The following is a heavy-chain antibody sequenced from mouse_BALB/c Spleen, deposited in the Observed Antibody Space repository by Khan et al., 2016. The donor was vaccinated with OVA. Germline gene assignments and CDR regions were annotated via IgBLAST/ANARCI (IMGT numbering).Heavy chain of an antibody. V-gene: IGHV1-69*02. J-gene: IGHJ3*01. Sequence: QVQLQQSGAELVRPGTSVKLSCKASDYTFTNYWINWVKQRPGQGLEWIGNIYPSDSYTNYNQNFKDKATLTVDKSSSTAYMQLSSPTSEDSAVYYCSREVGTMAYWGHGTLVTVSA. CDR1: DYTFTNYW. CDR2: IYPSDSYT. CDR3: SREVGTMAY. D-gene: IGHD1-1*02.